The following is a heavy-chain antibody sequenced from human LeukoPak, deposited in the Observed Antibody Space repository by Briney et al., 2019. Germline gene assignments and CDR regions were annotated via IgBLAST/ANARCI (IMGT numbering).Heavy chain of an antibody. D-gene: IGHD4-23*01. CDR3: AAFDYGGNSEAYFQH. Sequence: SVKVSCKASGGTFSSYAISWVRQAPGQGLEWMEGIIPIFGTANYAQKFQGRVTITADESTSTAYMELSSLRSEDTAVYYCAAFDYGGNSEAYFQHWGQGTLVTVSS. J-gene: IGHJ1*01. CDR1: GGTFSSYA. V-gene: IGHV1-69*01. CDR2: IIPIFGTA.